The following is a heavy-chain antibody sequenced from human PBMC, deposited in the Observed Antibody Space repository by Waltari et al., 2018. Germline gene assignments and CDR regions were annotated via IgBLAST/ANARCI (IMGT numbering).Heavy chain of an antibody. D-gene: IGHD2-21*01. J-gene: IGHJ4*02. CDR1: GFTFSSYA. CDR2: ISGSCGST. Sequence: EVQLLESGGGLVQPGGSLRLSCAASGFTFSSYAMSWVRQAPGKGLEWVSAISGSCGSTSYASSVKCRFTISRDNSKTPLYLQMTSLRAEDTAVYYCAKDLSSLHIHGFDYWGQGTLVTVSS. V-gene: IGHV3-23*01. CDR3: AKDLSSLHIHGFDY.